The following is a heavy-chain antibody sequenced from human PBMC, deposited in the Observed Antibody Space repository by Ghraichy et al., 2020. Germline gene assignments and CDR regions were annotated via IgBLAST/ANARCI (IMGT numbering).Heavy chain of an antibody. J-gene: IGHJ5*02. CDR3: TTVMKRRGDGYRA. V-gene: IGHV3-15*01. Sequence: GGFLRLSCAASGFTFSNAWMSWVRQAPGKGLEWVGRIKSKTDGGTTDYAAPVKGRFTISRDDSKNTLYLQMNSLKTEDTAVYYCTTVMKRRGDGYRAWGQGTLVTVSS. CDR2: IKSKTDGGTT. CDR1: GFTFSNAW. D-gene: IGHD5-24*01.